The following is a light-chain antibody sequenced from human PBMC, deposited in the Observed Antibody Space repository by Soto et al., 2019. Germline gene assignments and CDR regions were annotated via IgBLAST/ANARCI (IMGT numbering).Light chain of an antibody. Sequence: DIQMTQSPSTLSASVGDRVTITCRASQSISSWFAWYQQKQGKAPKGLIFDAATWKTGGPSRFSGSGAGTEFTLTISNRQPDDVATVYCYQYDGYSSGPFGQGTKVDIK. J-gene: IGKJ1*01. CDR1: QSISSW. CDR3: YQYDGYSSGP. CDR2: DAA. V-gene: IGKV1-5*01.